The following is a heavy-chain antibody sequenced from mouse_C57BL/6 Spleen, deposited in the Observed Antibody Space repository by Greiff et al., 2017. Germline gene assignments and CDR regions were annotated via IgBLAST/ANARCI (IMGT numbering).Heavy chain of an antibody. CDR3: ARDYYGSSYRYFDY. D-gene: IGHD1-1*01. CDR2: ISDGGCYT. CDR1: GFTFSSYA. J-gene: IGHJ2*01. V-gene: IGHV5-4*01. Sequence: EVKLMESGGGLVKPGGSLKLSCAASGFTFSSYAMSWVRQTPEKRLEWVATISDGGCYTYYPDNVKGRFTISRDNAKNNLYLQMSHLKSEDTAMYYCARDYYGSSYRYFDYWGQGTTLTVSS.